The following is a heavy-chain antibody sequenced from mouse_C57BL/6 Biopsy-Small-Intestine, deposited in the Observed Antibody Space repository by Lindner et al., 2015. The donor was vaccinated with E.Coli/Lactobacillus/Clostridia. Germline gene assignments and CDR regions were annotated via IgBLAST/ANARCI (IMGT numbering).Heavy chain of an antibody. J-gene: IGHJ2*01. CDR2: INPGGDGT. CDR3: ATDSPRGFGSSDY. Sequence: SVKVSCKASGYTLTNNYTHWVRQAPGQGLEWMGLINPGGDGTTYAQKFQGRVTMTKDTSTNTVYMQLSGLKSDDTAVYYCATDSPRGFGSSDYWGQGTLVTVSS. V-gene: IGHV1-64*01. D-gene: IGHD3-2*01. CDR1: GYTLTNNY.